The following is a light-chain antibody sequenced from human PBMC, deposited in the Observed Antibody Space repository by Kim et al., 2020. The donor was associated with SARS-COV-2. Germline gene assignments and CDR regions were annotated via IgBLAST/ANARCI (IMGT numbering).Light chain of an antibody. J-gene: IGLJ1*01. V-gene: IGLV1-44*01. CDR2: RNS. CDR1: SSNIGTNS. Sequence: QSVLTQPPSASGTPGQRVTIFCSGSSSNIGTNSVNWYQHLPGTAPKLLIYRNSQRPSGVPDRFSGSKSDSSASLAISGLQSEDEADYYCEAWDDSLNGYVFATGTKVTVL. CDR3: EAWDDSLNGYV.